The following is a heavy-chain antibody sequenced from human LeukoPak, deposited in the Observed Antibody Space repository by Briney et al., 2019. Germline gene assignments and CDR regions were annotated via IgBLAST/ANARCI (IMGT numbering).Heavy chain of an antibody. D-gene: IGHD3-22*01. J-gene: IGHJ4*02. CDR2: MNPNSGNT. CDR1: GYTFTSYE. V-gene: IGHV1-8*01. Sequence: ASVKVSCKASGYTFTSYEINWVRQATGQGLEWMGWMNPNSGNTGYAQKFQGRVTMTRNTSISTAYMELSSLRSEDTAVYYCATVYYDSSGYYFYWGQGTLVTVSS. CDR3: ATVYYDSSGYYFY.